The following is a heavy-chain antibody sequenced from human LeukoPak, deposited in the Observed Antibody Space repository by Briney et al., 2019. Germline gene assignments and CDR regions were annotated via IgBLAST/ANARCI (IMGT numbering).Heavy chain of an antibody. D-gene: IGHD3-10*01. J-gene: IGHJ4*02. Sequence: SETLSLTCTVSGGSINSSSYYWGWIRQPPGKGLEWIGSIYYSGSTYYNPSLKSRVTISVDTSKNQFSLKLSSVTAADTAVYYCASYGSGSHWGQGTLVTVSS. V-gene: IGHV4-39*07. CDR1: GGSINSSSYY. CDR3: ASYGSGSH. CDR2: IYYSGST.